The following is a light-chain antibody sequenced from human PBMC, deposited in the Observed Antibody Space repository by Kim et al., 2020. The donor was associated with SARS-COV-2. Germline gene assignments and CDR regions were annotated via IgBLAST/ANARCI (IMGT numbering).Light chain of an antibody. CDR3: QQYGSSPPWT. Sequence: IVLTQSPGTLSLSPGERATLSCRASQSVSGSYLAWYQQKPGQAPRLLIYTASNRATDIPDRFSGSGSGTDFTLTISGLGPEDFAVYYCQQYGSSPPWTFGQGTKVDIK. V-gene: IGKV3-20*01. J-gene: IGKJ1*01. CDR2: TAS. CDR1: QSVSGSY.